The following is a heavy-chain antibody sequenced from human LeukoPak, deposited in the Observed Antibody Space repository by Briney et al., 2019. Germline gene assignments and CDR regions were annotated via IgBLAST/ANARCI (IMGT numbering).Heavy chain of an antibody. CDR3: AKRVTYSIDS. CDR2: SGTGGGT. CDR1: GFTFSNYV. J-gene: IGHJ4*02. Sequence: KAGGSLRLSCSTSGFTFSNYVMSWVRQAPGKGLEWVSTSGTGGGTYYADSVKGRFTISRDNSKNTLYLQMDSLRAEDTAIYYCAKRVTYSIDSWGQGTLVTVSS. D-gene: IGHD2-15*01. V-gene: IGHV3-23*01.